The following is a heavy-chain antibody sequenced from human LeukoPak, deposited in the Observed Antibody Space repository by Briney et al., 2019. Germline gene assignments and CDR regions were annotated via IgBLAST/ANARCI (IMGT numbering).Heavy chain of an antibody. CDR2: IYPGDSDT. J-gene: IGHJ4*02. CDR1: GYSFASYW. D-gene: IGHD3-9*01. CDR3: AKYPSLYFDWEHPPYYFDY. V-gene: IGHV5-51*01. Sequence: GEALKISCKGSGYSFASYWIGWVRQMPGKGLEWMGIIYPGDSDTRYSPSFQGPVTISADKSVSTAYLQWSSLKASDTAIYYCAKYPSLYFDWEHPPYYFDYWGQGTLVTVSS.